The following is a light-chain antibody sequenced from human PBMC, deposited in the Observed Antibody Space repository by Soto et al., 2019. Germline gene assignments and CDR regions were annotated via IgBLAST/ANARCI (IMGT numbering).Light chain of an antibody. CDR1: SSDGGGYNY. V-gene: IGLV2-14*01. CDR2: DVS. J-gene: IGLJ2*01. CDR3: SSYTSSTTLLVV. Sequence: QSVLTQPASVSGSPGQSISISCTGTSSDGGGYNYVSWYQQHPGKAPKLMIYDVSNRPSGVSNRFSGSKSGNTASLTISGLQAEDEADYYCSSYTSSTTLLVVFGGGTQLTVL.